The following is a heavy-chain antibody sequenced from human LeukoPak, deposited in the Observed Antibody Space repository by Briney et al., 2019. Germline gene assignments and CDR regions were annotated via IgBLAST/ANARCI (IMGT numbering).Heavy chain of an antibody. CDR3: AREGAGSYGFRYIDV. D-gene: IGHD5-18*01. J-gene: IGHJ6*03. V-gene: IGHV4-59*01. Sequence: SETLSLTCTVSGGSMTNYYWTWIRQPPGEGLXXXXYIYYYGSTNYNPSLESRLTLTVDTSKNQFSLKLSSVTAADTAVYYCAREGAGSYGFRYIDVWGKGTTVTVS. CDR2: IYYYGST. CDR1: GGSMTNYY.